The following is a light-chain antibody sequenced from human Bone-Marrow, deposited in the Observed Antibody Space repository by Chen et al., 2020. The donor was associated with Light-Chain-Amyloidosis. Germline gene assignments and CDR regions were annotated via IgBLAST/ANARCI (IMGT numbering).Light chain of an antibody. CDR3: SSDTITNTLV. CDR2: EVT. Sequence: QSALTQPASVSGSPGQSITISCTGPSSDVGGDNHVSWYQPHPDKAPKLMIYEVTNRPSWVPDLFSGSKSDNTASLTISVLQPKDEADYFCSSDTITNTLVFGRGTRVTVL. V-gene: IGLV2-14*01. CDR1: SSDVGGDNH. J-gene: IGLJ1*01.